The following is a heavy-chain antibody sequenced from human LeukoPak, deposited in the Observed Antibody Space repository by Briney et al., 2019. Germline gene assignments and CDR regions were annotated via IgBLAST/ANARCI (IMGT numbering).Heavy chain of an antibody. J-gene: IGHJ4*02. Sequence: GGSLRLSCAASGFTFSSYAMSWVRQAPGKGLEWVSAISGSGGSTYYADSVKGRFTISRDNSKNTLYLQVNSLRAEDTALYYCARDGYSSGWAHAFDYWGQGTLVTVSS. V-gene: IGHV3-23*01. CDR2: ISGSGGST. CDR1: GFTFSSYA. CDR3: ARDGYSSGWAHAFDY. D-gene: IGHD6-19*01.